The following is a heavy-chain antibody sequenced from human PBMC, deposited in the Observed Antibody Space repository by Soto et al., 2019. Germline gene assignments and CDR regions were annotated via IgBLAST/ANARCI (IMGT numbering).Heavy chain of an antibody. D-gene: IGHD5-18*01. CDR1: GYSFSSHW. V-gene: IGHV5-51*01. CDR3: ARHVDTTSRRAYYGMDL. CDR2: IHPGDSDT. Sequence: GESLKISCKGSGYSFSSHWIAWVRQMPGKGLEWMGMIHPGDSDTRNGPSLQGQVTFSADKSNNTAYLQWSSLKASDTAVYYCARHVDTTSRRAYYGMDLWGQGTTVTVSS. J-gene: IGHJ6*02.